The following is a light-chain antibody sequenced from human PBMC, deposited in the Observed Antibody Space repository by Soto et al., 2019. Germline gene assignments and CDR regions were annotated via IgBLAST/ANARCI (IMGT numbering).Light chain of an antibody. CDR1: RSVSIW. CDR2: KSS. Sequence: DIQMTQSPSTLSASEGDRVTISCRASRSVSIWLAWYQQKPGRAPKLLIYKSSILESGVPSRFSGSGSGTEFTLTISSLQPDDFATYYCQQYNTYSPWTFGQGTKVDIK. V-gene: IGKV1-5*03. CDR3: QQYNTYSPWT. J-gene: IGKJ1*01.